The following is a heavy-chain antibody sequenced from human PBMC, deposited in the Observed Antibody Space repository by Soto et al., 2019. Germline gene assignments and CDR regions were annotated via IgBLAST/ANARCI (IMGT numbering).Heavy chain of an antibody. Sequence: GGSLRLSCAASGFTFSSYGMHWGRQAPGKGREWVAVISYDGSNKYYTDSVKGRFTISRDNSKNTMYLQINSLRDEDTAFYYCAKDLRAVVVVPAAIPKNYGIDVWGQGTTVTVSS. J-gene: IGHJ6*02. CDR2: ISYDGSNK. CDR3: AKDLRAVVVVPAAIPKNYGIDV. D-gene: IGHD2-2*01. V-gene: IGHV3-30*18. CDR1: GFTFSSYG.